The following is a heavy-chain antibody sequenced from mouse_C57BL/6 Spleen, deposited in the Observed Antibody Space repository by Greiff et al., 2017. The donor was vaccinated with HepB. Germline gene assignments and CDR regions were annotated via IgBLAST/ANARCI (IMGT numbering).Heavy chain of an antibody. J-gene: IGHJ1*03. D-gene: IGHD1-1*01. CDR1: GYAFTNYL. Sequence: QVQLQQSGAELVRPGTSVKVSCKASGYAFTNYLIEWVKQRPGQGLEWIGVINPGSGGTNYNEKFKGKATLTADKSSSTAYMQLSSLTSEDSAVYFCARTPILLRNWYFDVWGTGTTVTVSS. V-gene: IGHV1-54*01. CDR2: INPGSGGT. CDR3: ARTPILLRNWYFDV.